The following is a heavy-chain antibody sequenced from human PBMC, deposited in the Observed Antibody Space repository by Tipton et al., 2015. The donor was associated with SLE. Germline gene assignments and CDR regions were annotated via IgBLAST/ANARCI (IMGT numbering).Heavy chain of an antibody. CDR1: GGSFSGYY. CDR3: ARTRIGYFYYYGMDV. J-gene: IGHJ6*02. V-gene: IGHV4-34*01. CDR2: INHSGST. Sequence: TLSLTCAVYGGSFSGYYWSWIRQPPGKGLEWIGEINHSGSTNYNPSLKSRVTISVDTSKNQFSLKLSSVTAADTAVYYCARTRIGYFYYYGMDVWGQGTTVTVFS. D-gene: IGHD2-15*01.